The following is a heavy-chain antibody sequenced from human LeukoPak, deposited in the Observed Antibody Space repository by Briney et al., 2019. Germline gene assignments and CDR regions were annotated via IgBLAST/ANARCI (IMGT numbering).Heavy chain of an antibody. CDR3: AKDGTTGYGMDV. V-gene: IGHV3-74*01. J-gene: IGHJ6*02. CDR1: GFSFSTYW. Sequence: GGSLRLSCAASGFSFSTYWMHWVRQAPGKGLVWVSRISSDGSSTTYADSVQGRFTISRDNAKNTLYLQMSSLRAEDTALYYCAKDGTTGYGMDVWGQGTTVTIFS. D-gene: IGHD1-1*01. CDR2: ISSDGSST.